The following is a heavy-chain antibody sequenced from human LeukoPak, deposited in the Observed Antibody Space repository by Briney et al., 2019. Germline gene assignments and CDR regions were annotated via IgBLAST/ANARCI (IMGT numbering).Heavy chain of an antibody. CDR3: ASRYYYDTRGYFLH. Sequence: PSETLSLTCTVSGNSIRSSSDYWGWIRQSPEKGLEWIGSIYYSGSTYYSASFKSRVTISVDTSQNQFSLKLRSVTAADRAVYYCASRYYYDTRGYFLHWGQGTLVTVSS. CDR1: GNSIRSSSDY. D-gene: IGHD3-22*01. CDR2: IYYSGST. V-gene: IGHV4-39*01. J-gene: IGHJ1*01.